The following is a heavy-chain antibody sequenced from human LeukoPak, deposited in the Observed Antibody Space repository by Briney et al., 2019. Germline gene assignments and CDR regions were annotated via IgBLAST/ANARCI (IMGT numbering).Heavy chain of an antibody. J-gene: IGHJ4*02. CDR3: AKDPVKWELQKNYFDY. D-gene: IGHD1-26*01. Sequence: GGSLRLSCAASGFTFSSYGMHWVRQAPGKGLEWVAVISYDGSNKYYADSVKGRFTISRDNSKNTLYLQMNSLRAEDTAVHYYAKDPVKWELQKNYFDYWGQGTLVTVSS. V-gene: IGHV3-30*18. CDR1: GFTFSSYG. CDR2: ISYDGSNK.